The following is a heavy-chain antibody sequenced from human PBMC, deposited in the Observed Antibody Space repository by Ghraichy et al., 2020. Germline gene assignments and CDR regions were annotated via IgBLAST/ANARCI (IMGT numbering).Heavy chain of an antibody. V-gene: IGHV3-48*02. J-gene: IGHJ4*02. CDR3: APDLIFGVVLGAGAG. Sequence: GGSLRLSCAASGFTFSSYSMNWVRQAPGKGLEWVSYISSSSSTIYYADSVKGRFTISRDNAKNSLYLQMNSLRDEDTAVYYCAPDLIFGVVLGAGAGWGQGTLVTVSS. D-gene: IGHD3-3*01. CDR2: ISSSSSTI. CDR1: GFTFSSYS.